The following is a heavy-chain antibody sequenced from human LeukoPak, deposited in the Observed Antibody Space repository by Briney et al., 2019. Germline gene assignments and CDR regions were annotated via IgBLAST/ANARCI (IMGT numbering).Heavy chain of an antibody. D-gene: IGHD3-10*01. CDR3: ARHYYGSGSYPHH. J-gene: IGHJ5*02. CDR1: GDSISRSNYH. Sequence: PSETLSLTCTVSGDSISRSNYHSGWIRQPPGKGLEWVGTIYYSGSTFYNPSLKSRVTISVDTSKKQFSLKLSSVTAADTAVYYCARHYYGSGSYPHHWGQGTLVTVSS. V-gene: IGHV4-39*01. CDR2: IYYSGST.